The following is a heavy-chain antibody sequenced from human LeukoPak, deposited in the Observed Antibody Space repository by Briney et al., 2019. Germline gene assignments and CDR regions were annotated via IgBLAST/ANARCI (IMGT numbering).Heavy chain of an antibody. CDR3: ARDHDWAFDL. CDR2: INHNAEMV. CDR1: GFPFGSYV. D-gene: IGHD3-9*01. Sequence: GGSLRLSCEASGFPFGSYVMSWVRQAPGKGLEWIAYINHNAEMVFYPDFVKGRFTISRDNAKNSLYLQMNALRYEDTAIYYCARDHDWAFDLWGQGTLVTVSS. V-gene: IGHV3-48*02. J-gene: IGHJ4*02.